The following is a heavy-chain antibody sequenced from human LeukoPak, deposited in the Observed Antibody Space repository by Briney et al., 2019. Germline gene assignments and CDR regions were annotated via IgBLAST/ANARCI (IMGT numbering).Heavy chain of an antibody. V-gene: IGHV1-18*01. CDR2: ISAYNGNT. Sequence: GASVKVSCKASGYTFTSYGISWVRQAPGQGLEWMGWISAYNGNTNYAQKLQGRVTMTTDTSTSTAYMELRSLRSDDTAVYYCARVNDYDGPGFFGYWGQGTLVTVSS. J-gene: IGHJ4*02. CDR1: GYTFTSYG. CDR3: ARVNDYDGPGFFGY. D-gene: IGHD4-17*01.